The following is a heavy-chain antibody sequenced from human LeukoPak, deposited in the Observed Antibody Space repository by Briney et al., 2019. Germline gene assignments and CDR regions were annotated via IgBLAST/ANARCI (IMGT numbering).Heavy chain of an antibody. CDR1: GFTFSDYY. CDR3: ARDTPHYYDSSGYYPVDY. CDR2: ISSSGSSI. D-gene: IGHD3-22*01. V-gene: IGHV3-11*04. Sequence: GSLRLSRAASGFTFSDYYMSWIRQPPGKGLEWVSYISSSGSSIYYADSVKGRFTISRDNAKNSLYLQMNSLTVEDTAVYYCARDTPHYYDSSGYYPVDYWGQGTLVTVSS. J-gene: IGHJ4*02.